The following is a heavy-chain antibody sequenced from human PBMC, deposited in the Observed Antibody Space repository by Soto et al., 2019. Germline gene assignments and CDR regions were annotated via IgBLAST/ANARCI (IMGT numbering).Heavy chain of an antibody. J-gene: IGHJ6*03. Sequence: EVKLVESGGGLVQPGGSLRLACAASGFTFSNYWMYWFRQAPDQGLGWVSRINSDASVSRYADSVKGRLTISRDNVKNTLYLQMNSVRVEDTAVYYCARGDCVGGSCYSLAGTFYYYMDVWGKGTTVTVFS. D-gene: IGHD2-15*01. CDR3: ARGDCVGGSCYSLAGTFYYYMDV. CDR1: GFTFSNYW. CDR2: INSDASVS. V-gene: IGHV3-74*01.